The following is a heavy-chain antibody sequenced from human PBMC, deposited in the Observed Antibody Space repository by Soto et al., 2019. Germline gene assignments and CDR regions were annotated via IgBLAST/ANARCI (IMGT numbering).Heavy chain of an antibody. Sequence: SETLSLTCTVSGGSISSSSYYWGWIRQPPGKGLEWIGSIYYSGSTYYNPSLKSRVTISVDTSKNQFSLKLSSVTAADTAVYYCARATVTRRWPAFFDYWGQRTLVTVSS. CDR2: IYYSGST. CDR3: ARATVTRRWPAFFDY. J-gene: IGHJ4*02. D-gene: IGHD4-17*01. V-gene: IGHV4-39*01. CDR1: GGSISSSSYY.